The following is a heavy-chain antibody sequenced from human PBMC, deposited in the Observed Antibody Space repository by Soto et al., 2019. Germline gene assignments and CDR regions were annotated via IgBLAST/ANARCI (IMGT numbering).Heavy chain of an antibody. CDR3: ARDLGGSTTGYSSGWPIDY. V-gene: IGHV3-33*01. CDR2: IWYDGSNK. Sequence: QVQLVESGGGVVQPGRSLRLSCAASGFKFSTYAMYWVRQAPGKGLEWVAVIWYDGSNKYYADSVKGRFTISRDNSKNTPYLQINSLRAEDTAVYYCARDLGGSTTGYSSGWPIDYWGQGTLVTVSS. J-gene: IGHJ4*02. D-gene: IGHD6-19*01. CDR1: GFKFSTYA.